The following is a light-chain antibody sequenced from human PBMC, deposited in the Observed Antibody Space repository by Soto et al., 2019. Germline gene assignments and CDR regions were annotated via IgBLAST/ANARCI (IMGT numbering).Light chain of an antibody. CDR1: QSITSY. J-gene: IGKJ4*01. CDR3: QQSYSTLGLT. CDR2: AAS. Sequence: DIQMTQSPSSLSASVGDRVTITCRASQSITSYLNWYQQKPGKAPKLLIYAASSLQSGVPSRFXGSRSGTDFALTISSLQPEDFATYYCQQSYSTLGLTFGGGTKVEIK. V-gene: IGKV1-39*01.